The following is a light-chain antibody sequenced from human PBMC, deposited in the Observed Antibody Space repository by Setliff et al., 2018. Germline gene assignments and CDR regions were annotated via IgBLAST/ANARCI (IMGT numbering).Light chain of an antibody. J-gene: IGLJ1*01. CDR1: SSDVGGYNY. CDR2: EVS. Sequence: QSALTQPPSASGSPGQSVTISCTGTSSDVGGYNYVSWYQQHPGKAPKLMIYEVSKRPSGVPDRFSGSKSGNTASLTVSGLQAEDEADYYCCSYAGNSASVFGTGTKVTVL. V-gene: IGLV2-8*01. CDR3: CSYAGNSASV.